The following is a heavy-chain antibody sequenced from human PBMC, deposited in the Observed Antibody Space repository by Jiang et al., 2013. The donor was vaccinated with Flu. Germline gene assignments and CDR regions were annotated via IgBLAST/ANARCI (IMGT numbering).Heavy chain of an antibody. CDR3: ARGRGYGEYDFDY. V-gene: IGHV1-69*01. D-gene: IGHD4-17*01. CDR2: IIPIFGTT. Sequence: GGTVTSYAMSWVRQAPGQGLEWVGGIIPIFGTTDFAQKFQGRLTLSADETTSTAYMELRSLRFEDTAVYYCARGRGYGEYDFDYWGQGTLVTVTS. J-gene: IGHJ4*02. CDR1: GGTVTSYA.